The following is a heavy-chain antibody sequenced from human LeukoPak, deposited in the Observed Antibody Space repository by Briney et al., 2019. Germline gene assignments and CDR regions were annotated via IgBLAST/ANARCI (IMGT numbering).Heavy chain of an antibody. D-gene: IGHD6-13*01. CDR1: GGTFSSYA. CDR3: ARVGISGYSSSWDYYFDY. CDR2: IIPIFGTA. J-gene: IGHJ4*02. V-gene: IGHV1-69*01. Sequence: SVKVSCKASGGTFSSYAISWARQAPGQGLEWMGGIIPIFGTANYAQKFQGRVTITADESTSTAYMELSSLRSEDTAVYYCARVGISGYSSSWDYYFDYWGQGTLVTVSS.